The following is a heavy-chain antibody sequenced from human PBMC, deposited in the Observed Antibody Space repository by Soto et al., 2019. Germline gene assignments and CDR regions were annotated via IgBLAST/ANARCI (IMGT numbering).Heavy chain of an antibody. V-gene: IGHV3-11*06. CDR3: ARLADCSNNICSYGMDV. D-gene: IGHD4-4*01. Sequence: QVQLVESGGGLVKPGGSLRRSCAASGFTFSDYYMSWVRQAPGKGLEWVSYISSISTYANYADSVKGRFTISRDNAKNSLDLQMNSLRDDDTALYYCARLADCSNNICSYGMDVWGQGTTVTVSS. CDR1: GFTFSDYY. J-gene: IGHJ6*02. CDR2: ISSISTYA.